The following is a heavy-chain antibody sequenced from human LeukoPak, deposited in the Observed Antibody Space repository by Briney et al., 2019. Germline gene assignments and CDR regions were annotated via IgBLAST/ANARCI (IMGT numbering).Heavy chain of an antibody. CDR1: GFSVNSNY. Sequence: GGSLRLSCAASGFSVNSNYMSWVRQAPGKGLEWVLVIYSGGSTYYADSVKSRFTISIHISKNTLYLQMNSLRAEDTAVYYCARAGPYDAFDIWGQGTMVTVSS. D-gene: IGHD1-14*01. J-gene: IGHJ3*02. CDR3: ARAGPYDAFDI. V-gene: IGHV3-53*04. CDR2: IYSGGST.